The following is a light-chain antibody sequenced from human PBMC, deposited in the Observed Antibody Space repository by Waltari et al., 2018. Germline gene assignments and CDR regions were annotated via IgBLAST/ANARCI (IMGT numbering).Light chain of an antibody. CDR1: SSDAGGYNY. CDR2: DVS. Sequence: QSALTQPASVSGSPGQSITISCTGTSSDAGGYNYVSWYQQHPGKAPKLMIYDVSKRPSGVSNRFSGSKSGNTASLTISGLQAEDEADYYCSSYTSSSRYVFGTGTKVTVL. CDR3: SSYTSSSRYV. J-gene: IGLJ1*01. V-gene: IGLV2-14*01.